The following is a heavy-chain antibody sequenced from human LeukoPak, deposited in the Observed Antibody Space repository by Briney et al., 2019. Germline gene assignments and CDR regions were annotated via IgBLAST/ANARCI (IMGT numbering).Heavy chain of an antibody. Sequence: PSETLSLTCTVSGGSIRSSNYYWGWIRQPPGKGLEWIGCTYYTGSTYYNPSLKSRVTVSVDTSKNQFSPKLSSVTAADTAVYYCARTFCGGDCSFDYWGQGTLVTVSS. CDR2: TYYTGST. CDR3: ARTFCGGDCSFDY. V-gene: IGHV4-39*01. D-gene: IGHD2-21*02. J-gene: IGHJ4*02. CDR1: GGSIRSSNYY.